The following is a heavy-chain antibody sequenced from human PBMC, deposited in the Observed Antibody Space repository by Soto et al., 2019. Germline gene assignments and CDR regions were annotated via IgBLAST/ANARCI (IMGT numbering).Heavy chain of an antibody. V-gene: IGHV3-30*18. J-gene: IGHJ6*03. D-gene: IGHD1-1*01. CDR1: GFTFSSYG. CDR2: ISYDGSNK. Sequence: QVQLVESGGGVVQPGRSLRLSCAASGFTFSSYGMHWVRQASGKGLEWVAVISYDGSNKYYADSVKGRFTISRDNSKNTLYLQMNSLRAEDTAVYYCAKGREQYYYYYYMDVWGKGTTVTVSS. CDR3: AKGREQYYYYYYMDV.